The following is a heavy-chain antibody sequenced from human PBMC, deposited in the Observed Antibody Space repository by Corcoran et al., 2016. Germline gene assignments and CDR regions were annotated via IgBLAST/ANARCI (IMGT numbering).Heavy chain of an antibody. CDR1: GGSISSYY. J-gene: IGHJ2*01. V-gene: IGHV4-59*01. CDR2: IYYSGST. Sequence: QVQLQESGPGLVKPSETLSLTCTVSGGSISSYYWSWIRQPPGKGLEWIGYIYYSGSTNYNPSLKSRVTISVDTSKNQFSLKLSSVTAADTAGYYCARRPGIAVAGTFSNWYFDLWGRGTLVTVSS. D-gene: IGHD6-19*01. CDR3: ARRPGIAVAGTFSNWYFDL.